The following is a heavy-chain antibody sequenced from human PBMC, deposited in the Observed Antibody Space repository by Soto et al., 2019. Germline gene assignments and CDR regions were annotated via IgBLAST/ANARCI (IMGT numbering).Heavy chain of an antibody. J-gene: IGHJ6*02. D-gene: IGHD3-22*01. Sequence: GGSLRLSCVGSGFTFNTYEMNWVRQAPGKGLGWVSYISKSGGTTYYAASLKGRFTVSRDNAKNSLYLQIDGLRADDTAVYYSARQAELLQARPNYYSHPVLDVWGQGTTVTVAS. CDR1: GFTFNTYE. V-gene: IGHV3-48*03. CDR3: ARQAELLQARPNYYSHPVLDV. CDR2: ISKSGGTT.